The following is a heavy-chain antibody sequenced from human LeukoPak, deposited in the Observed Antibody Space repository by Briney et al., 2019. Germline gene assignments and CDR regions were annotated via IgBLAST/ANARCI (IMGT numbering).Heavy chain of an antibody. CDR1: GDSFSSGAYY. V-gene: IGHV4-31*03. D-gene: IGHD1-26*01. CDR3: ARSDGGRWEIPEYFQH. J-gene: IGHJ1*01. CDR2: IYYSGST. Sequence: SETLSLTCTVSGDSFSSGAYYWTWIRQHPGKGLEWIGFIYYSGSTYYNPSLKSRVTISIDTSKNQFSLKLSSVTAADTAVYYCARSDGGRWEIPEYFQHWGQGTLVTVSS.